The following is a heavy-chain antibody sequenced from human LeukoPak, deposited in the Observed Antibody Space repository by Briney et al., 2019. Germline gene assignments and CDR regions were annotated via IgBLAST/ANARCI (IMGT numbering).Heavy chain of an antibody. V-gene: IGHV3-64*02. J-gene: IGHJ4*02. Sequence: GGSLRLSCAASGFTFRSHPMHWVRQAPGKGLEYISAIDTVGGITHYADSGRSTISRDNSKNTLSLQVGSLRPDDMAVYYCARGIDSPYCTSTSCPEGIDLWGQGTLVTVSS. CDR1: GFTFRSHP. CDR2: IDTVGGIT. D-gene: IGHD2-2*01. CDR3: ARGIDSPYCTSTSCPEGIDL.